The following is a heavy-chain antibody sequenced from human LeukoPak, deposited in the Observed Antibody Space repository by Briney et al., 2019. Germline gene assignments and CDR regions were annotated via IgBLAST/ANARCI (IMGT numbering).Heavy chain of an antibody. V-gene: IGHV3-30*18. CDR2: ISYDGSNK. Sequence: GGSLRLSCAASGFTFSSYGMHWVRQAPGKGLEWVAVISYDGSNKYHADSVKGRYTISRDNSKNTLYLQMNSLRAEDTAVYYCAKDGPGIAAAAIDYWGQGTLVTVSS. J-gene: IGHJ4*02. CDR3: AKDGPGIAAAAIDY. CDR1: GFTFSSYG. D-gene: IGHD6-13*01.